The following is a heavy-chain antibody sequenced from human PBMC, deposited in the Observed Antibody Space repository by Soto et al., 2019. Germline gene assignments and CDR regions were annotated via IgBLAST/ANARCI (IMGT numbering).Heavy chain of an antibody. J-gene: IGHJ4*02. V-gene: IGHV4-59*01. CDR2: ISYSGST. Sequence: SGTLSLTSTVSSASISSYYWSWIRQPPGKRLEWIGYISYSGSTDYNPSLKSRATISGDTSKNQFSLKVSSVTAADTAVYYCARGTSWQLPFDYWGQGTLVTVSS. CDR1: SASISSYY. D-gene: IGHD6-13*01. CDR3: ARGTSWQLPFDY.